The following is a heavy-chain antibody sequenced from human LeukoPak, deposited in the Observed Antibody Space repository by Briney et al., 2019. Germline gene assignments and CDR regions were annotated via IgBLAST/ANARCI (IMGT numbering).Heavy chain of an antibody. CDR1: GFTFSNAW. CDR2: IKSKTDGGTT. V-gene: IGHV3-15*01. J-gene: IGHJ4*02. Sequence: GGSLRLSCAASGFTFSNAWMSWVRQAPGKGLEWVGRIKSKTDGGTTDYAAPVKGRFTISRDDSKNTLYLQMNSLRAEDTAVYYCAEGTTTVTPPDYWGQGTLVTVSS. D-gene: IGHD4-17*01. CDR3: AEGTTTVTPPDY.